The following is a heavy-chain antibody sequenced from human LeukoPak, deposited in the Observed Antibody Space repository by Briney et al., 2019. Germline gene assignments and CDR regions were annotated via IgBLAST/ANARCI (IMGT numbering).Heavy chain of an antibody. CDR2: IIPTLGMT. CDR1: GYTFTSYG. J-gene: IGHJ4*02. D-gene: IGHD4-17*01. Sequence: ASVKVSCKASGYTFTSYGISWVRQAPGQGLEWMGRIIPTLGMTNYAQKFEGRVTITADKSTCTAYMDLSSLRSEDTAVYYCAGDKQDEYGASRSDYWGQGTLVTVSS. V-gene: IGHV1-69*04. CDR3: AGDKQDEYGASRSDY.